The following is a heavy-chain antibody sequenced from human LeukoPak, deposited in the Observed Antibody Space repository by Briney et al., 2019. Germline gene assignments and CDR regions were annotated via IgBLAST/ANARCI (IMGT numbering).Heavy chain of an antibody. CDR3: AKEGLIAVAGTKGYSDY. V-gene: IGHV3-33*06. CDR2: LWYDGSNK. CDR1: GFTFSSYG. D-gene: IGHD6-19*01. J-gene: IGHJ4*02. Sequence: TGGPLRLSCAASGFTFSSYGMHWLRQAPGKGLEWVAVLWYDGSNKYYPDSVKGRFTISRDNSKNTLYLQMNSRRAEDTAVYYCAKEGLIAVAGTKGYSDYWGQGTLVTVSS.